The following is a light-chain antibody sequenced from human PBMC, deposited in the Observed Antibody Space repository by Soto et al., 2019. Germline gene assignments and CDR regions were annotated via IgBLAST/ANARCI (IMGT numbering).Light chain of an antibody. J-gene: IGKJ1*01. CDR1: QSISSW. CDR2: DAS. Sequence: DIQMTQSPSTPSASVGDRVTITCRASQSISSWLAWYQQKPGKAPKLLIYDASSLESGVPSRFSGSVSGTECTLTISSLQKDDVATYYCQQYNSYSRTFGQGTKVDIK. V-gene: IGKV1-5*01. CDR3: QQYNSYSRT.